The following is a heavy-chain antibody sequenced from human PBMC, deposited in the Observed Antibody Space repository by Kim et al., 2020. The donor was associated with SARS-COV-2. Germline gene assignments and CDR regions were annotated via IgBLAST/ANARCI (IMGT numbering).Heavy chain of an antibody. J-gene: IGHJ6*03. Sequence: YYAGFVKGQFTIARDNAKNSLSLQMNSLAVEDTAMYYCARGSYYYYYMDVWGKATTVTVSS. V-gene: IGHV3-11*01. CDR3: ARGSYYYYYMDV.